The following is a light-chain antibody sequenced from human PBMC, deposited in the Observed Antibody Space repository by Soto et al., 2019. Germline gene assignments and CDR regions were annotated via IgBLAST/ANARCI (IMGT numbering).Light chain of an antibody. CDR2: AAS. J-gene: IGKJ5*01. Sequence: DIQMTQSPSSLSASVGDRVTITCRASQGISNGLAWYQQKPGKVPKLLIYAASTLQPGVPSRFSGSGSGTDFTLTISSLQPEDVATYYCQKHDSAPHTFGQGTRLEIK. CDR3: QKHDSAPHT. V-gene: IGKV1-27*01. CDR1: QGISNG.